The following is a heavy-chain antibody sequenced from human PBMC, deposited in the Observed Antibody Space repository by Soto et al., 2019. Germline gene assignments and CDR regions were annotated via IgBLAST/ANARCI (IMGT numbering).Heavy chain of an antibody. CDR3: ATYPRGRGYYYGMDV. J-gene: IGHJ6*02. Sequence: ASVKVSCKASGGTFSSYAISWVRQAPGQGLEWMGGIIPIFGTANYAQKFQGRVTITADESTSTAYMELSSLRSEDTAVYYCATYPRGRGYYYGMDVWGHGTTVTV. D-gene: IGHD1-26*01. V-gene: IGHV1-69*13. CDR2: IIPIFGTA. CDR1: GGTFSSYA.